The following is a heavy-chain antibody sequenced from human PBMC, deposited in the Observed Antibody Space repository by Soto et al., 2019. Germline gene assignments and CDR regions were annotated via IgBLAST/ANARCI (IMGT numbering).Heavy chain of an antibody. CDR2: IYYSGST. CDR3: ARSIVLVPAAIWFDP. CDR1: GGSISSYY. J-gene: IGHJ5*02. D-gene: IGHD2-2*02. V-gene: IGHV4-59*01. Sequence: QVQLQESGPGLVKPSETLSLTCTVSGGSISSYYWSWIRQPPGKGLEWIGYIYYSGSTNYNPSLKTRVTISVDTSKNHFSLKLSSVTAADTAVYYCARSIVLVPAAIWFDPWGQGTLVTVSS.